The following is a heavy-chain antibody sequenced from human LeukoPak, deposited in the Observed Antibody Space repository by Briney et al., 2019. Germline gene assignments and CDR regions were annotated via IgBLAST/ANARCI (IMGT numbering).Heavy chain of an antibody. CDR3: ARGLNRGWYFDL. CDR2: INHSGST. D-gene: IGHD2/OR15-2a*01. V-gene: IGHV4-34*01. CDR1: GGSLSGYY. J-gene: IGHJ2*01. Sequence: SETLSLTCAVYGGSLSGYYWSWIRQPPGKGLEWIGEINHSGSTNYNPSLKSRVTISVDTSKNQFSLKLSSVTAADTAVYYCARGLNRGWYFDLWGRGTLVTVSS.